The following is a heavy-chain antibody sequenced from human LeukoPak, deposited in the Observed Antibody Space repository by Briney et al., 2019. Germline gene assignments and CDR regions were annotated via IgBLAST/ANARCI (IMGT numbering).Heavy chain of an antibody. D-gene: IGHD4-23*01. Sequence: GGSLRLSCAASGFTFSSYGMHWVRQAPGKGLDWVAFIRYDVNNKYYADSVKGRFTISRDNSKNTLYLQMNSLRAEDTAVYYCAKDRYGGNSNAFDIWGQGTMVTVSS. J-gene: IGHJ3*02. CDR1: GFTFSSYG. CDR3: AKDRYGGNSNAFDI. V-gene: IGHV3-30*02. CDR2: IRYDVNNK.